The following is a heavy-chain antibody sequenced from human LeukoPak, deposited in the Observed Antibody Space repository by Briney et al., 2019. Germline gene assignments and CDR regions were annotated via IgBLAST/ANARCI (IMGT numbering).Heavy chain of an antibody. V-gene: IGHV3-21*01. J-gene: IGHJ3*02. CDR2: ISSSSSYI. Sequence: PGGSLRLSCAASGFTFSSYSMNWVRQAPGKGLEWVSSISSSSSYIYYADSVKGRFTISRDNAKNSLYLQMNSLRAGDTAVYYCASANYGASAFDIWGQGTMVTVSS. D-gene: IGHD4/OR15-4a*01. CDR1: GFTFSSYS. CDR3: ASANYGASAFDI.